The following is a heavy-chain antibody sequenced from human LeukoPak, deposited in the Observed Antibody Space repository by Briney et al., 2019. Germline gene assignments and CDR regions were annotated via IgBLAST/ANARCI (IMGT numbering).Heavy chain of an antibody. CDR2: IYYSGST. J-gene: IGHJ5*02. CDR1: GGSISSYY. CDR3: ARGVVVVAATWFDP. D-gene: IGHD2-15*01. Sequence: SETLSLTCTVSGGSISSYYWSWIRQPAGKGLEWIGYIYYSGSTNYNPSLKSRVTISVDTSKNQFSLKLSSVTAADTAVYYCARGVVVVAATWFDPWGQGTLVTVSS. V-gene: IGHV4-59*01.